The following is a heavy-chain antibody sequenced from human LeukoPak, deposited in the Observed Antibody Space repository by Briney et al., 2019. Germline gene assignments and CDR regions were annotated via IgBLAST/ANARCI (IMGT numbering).Heavy chain of an antibody. J-gene: IGHJ4*02. V-gene: IGHV5-51*01. CDR3: ARPRYSSSNHLYFDY. CDR2: IYPGDSDT. D-gene: IGHD6-6*01. CDR1: GYSFTSYW. Sequence: GESLKISCKGSGYSFTSYWIGWVRQTPGKGLEWMGIIYPGDSDTRYSPSFQGQVTISADKSISTAYLQWSSLKASDTAMYYCARPRYSSSNHLYFDYWGQGTLVTVSS.